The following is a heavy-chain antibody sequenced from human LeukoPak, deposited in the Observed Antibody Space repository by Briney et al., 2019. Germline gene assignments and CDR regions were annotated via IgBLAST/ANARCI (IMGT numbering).Heavy chain of an antibody. CDR2: IYHSGST. CDR3: ARTIMVRGVIDAFDI. D-gene: IGHD3-10*01. V-gene: IGHV4-30-2*01. J-gene: IGHJ3*02. Sequence: SQTLSLTCTVSGGSISSGGYYWSWIRQPPGKGLEWIGYIYHSGSTYYNPSLKSRVTISVDGSKNQFSLKLSSVTAADTAVYYCARTIMVRGVIDAFDIWGQGTMVTVSS. CDR1: GGSISSGGYY.